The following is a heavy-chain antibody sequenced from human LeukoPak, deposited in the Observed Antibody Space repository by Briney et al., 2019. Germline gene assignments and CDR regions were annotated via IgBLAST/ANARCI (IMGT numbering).Heavy chain of an antibody. CDR2: IYYSGTT. CDR3: ARYCSSTSCYVSFDY. CDR1: GFSLSSSGVG. D-gene: IGHD2-2*01. Sequence: SGPTLVKPTQTLTLTCTFSGFSLSSSGVGVGWIRQPPGKGLEWIGNIYYSGTTYYNPSLKSRVTISVDTSKNQFSLKLSSVTAADTAVYYCARYCSSTSCYVSFDYWGQGTLVTVSS. V-gene: IGHV4-39*07. J-gene: IGHJ4*02.